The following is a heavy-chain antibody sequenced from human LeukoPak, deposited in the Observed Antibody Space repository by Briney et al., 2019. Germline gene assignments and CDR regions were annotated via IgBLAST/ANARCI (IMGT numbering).Heavy chain of an antibody. Sequence: GGSLRLSCAASGFTFSSYPMNWVRQAPGKGLEWVSSISSSSSYIYYADSVKGRFTISRDNAKNSLYLQMNSLRAEDTAVYYCASGVLGGGGDYWGQGTLVTVSS. CDR1: GFTFSSYP. D-gene: IGHD2-15*01. CDR2: ISSSSSYI. J-gene: IGHJ4*02. V-gene: IGHV3-21*01. CDR3: ASGVLGGGGDY.